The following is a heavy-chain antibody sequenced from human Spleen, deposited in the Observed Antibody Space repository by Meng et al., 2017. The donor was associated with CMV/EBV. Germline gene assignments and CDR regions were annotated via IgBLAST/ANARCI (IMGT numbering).Heavy chain of an antibody. V-gene: IGHV4-38-2*02. J-gene: IGHJ4*02. Sequence: SESLSITCTVYGYSISSGYYRGWIRQPPGKGLEWMGSIYHSGSTYYNPSLKSRVTISVDTSKNQFSLKLSSVTAADTAVYFCVREFGVVPGPAYFDSWGQGTLVTVSS. CDR1: GYSISSGYY. D-gene: IGHD3-3*01. CDR3: VREFGVVPGPAYFDS. CDR2: IYHSGST.